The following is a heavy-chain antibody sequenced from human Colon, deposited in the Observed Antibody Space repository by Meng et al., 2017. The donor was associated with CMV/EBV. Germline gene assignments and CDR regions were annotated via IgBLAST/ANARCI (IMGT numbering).Heavy chain of an antibody. CDR2: ISPDGVTT. Sequence: GGSLRLSCEASGFRFGTFYMHWVRQTPGKGLEWVSRISPDGVTTTYAESVKGRFTISRDNSKNTLSLQMNSLRTEDTAVYYCARERTDRVFDYWGQGTLVTVSS. D-gene: IGHD1/OR15-1a*01. V-gene: IGHV3-74*01. CDR3: ARERTDRVFDY. J-gene: IGHJ4*02. CDR1: GFRFGTFY.